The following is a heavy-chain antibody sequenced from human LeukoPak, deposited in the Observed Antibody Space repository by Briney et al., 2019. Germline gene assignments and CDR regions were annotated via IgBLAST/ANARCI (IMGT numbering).Heavy chain of an antibody. D-gene: IGHD3-10*01. V-gene: IGHV3-23*01. Sequence: GGSLRLSCAASGFTFSSYAMSWVRQAPGNGLEWVSAISGSGGSTYYADSVKGRFTISRDNAKNSLYLQMNSLRDEDTAVYYCARDPFLTYYYGSGSRTDAFDIWGQGTMVTVSS. CDR3: ARDPFLTYYYGSGSRTDAFDI. CDR1: GFTFSSYA. CDR2: ISGSGGST. J-gene: IGHJ3*02.